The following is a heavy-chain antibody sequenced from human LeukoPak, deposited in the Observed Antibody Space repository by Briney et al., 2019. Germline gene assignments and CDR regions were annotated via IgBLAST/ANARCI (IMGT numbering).Heavy chain of an antibody. D-gene: IGHD6-19*01. CDR2: IYWDDDK. V-gene: IGHV2-5*02. J-gene: IGHJ4*02. CDR1: VFSLSTSGVG. CDR3: AHRRGNSGWSEGYFDY. Sequence: SGPTLVNPTQTLTLTCTFSVFSLSTSGVGVGWIRQPPGKALEWLALIYWDDDKRYSPSLKSRLTITKDTSKNQLVLTMTNMDPVDTATYHCAHRRGNSGWSEGYFDYWGQGILVTVSS.